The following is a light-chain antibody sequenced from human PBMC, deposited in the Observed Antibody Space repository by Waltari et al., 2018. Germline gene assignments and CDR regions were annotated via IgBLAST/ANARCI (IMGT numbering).Light chain of an antibody. Sequence: DTQMSQSPSSLSASVRDRVTISCRASQSIATYLNWYQQRPGKAPKLLIYGASSLQSGVPSRFSGSGSWTEFTLSITSLEPEDFATYYCQQSYSVPPTFGQGTKVEI. J-gene: IGKJ1*01. CDR2: GAS. CDR3: QQSYSVPPT. CDR1: QSIATY. V-gene: IGKV1-39*01.